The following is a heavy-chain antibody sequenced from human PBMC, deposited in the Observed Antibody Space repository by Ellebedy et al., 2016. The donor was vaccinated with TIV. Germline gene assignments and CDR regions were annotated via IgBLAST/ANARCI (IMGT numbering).Heavy chain of an antibody. D-gene: IGHD3-10*01. Sequence: ESLKTSCAASGFPFSDYYLSWIRQPPGKGLEWIGEIIQSGTMNYSPSLKSRVTISVDKSKNQFSLRLSSLTAADTAGYFCVRGIYGSGSVDYWGQGTLVTVSS. J-gene: IGHJ4*02. CDR2: IIQSGTM. CDR1: GFPFSDYY. V-gene: IGHV4-34*01. CDR3: VRGIYGSGSVDY.